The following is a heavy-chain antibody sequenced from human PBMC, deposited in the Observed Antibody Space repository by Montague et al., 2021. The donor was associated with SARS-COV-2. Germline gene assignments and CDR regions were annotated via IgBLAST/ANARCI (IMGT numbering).Heavy chain of an antibody. V-gene: IGHV4-39*01. J-gene: IGHJ4*02. Sequence: SETLSLTCTVSGGSVSRISSHWGWIRQPPGKGLESIGSFYYAGGTQYNPSLKSRVTISVATSNDQFSLTMNSVTAADTAVYFCSRLYGSSFDYWGQGTLVTVSS. CDR3: SRLYGSSFDY. CDR2: FYYAGGT. CDR1: GGSVSRISSH. D-gene: IGHD4-17*01.